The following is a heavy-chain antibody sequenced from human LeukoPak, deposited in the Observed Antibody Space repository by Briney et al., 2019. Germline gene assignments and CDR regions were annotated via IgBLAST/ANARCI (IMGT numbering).Heavy chain of an antibody. CDR2: INAGDGNT. Sequence: GASLKVSCKASGYTFTSYAVHWVRQAPGQRLEWMGWINAGDGNTKYSQIFQGRVTITRDTSASTAYMELSSLRSEDTAVYYCATGSRLDYWGQGTLVTVSS. V-gene: IGHV1-3*01. CDR1: GYTFTSYA. D-gene: IGHD2-15*01. J-gene: IGHJ4*02. CDR3: ATGSRLDY.